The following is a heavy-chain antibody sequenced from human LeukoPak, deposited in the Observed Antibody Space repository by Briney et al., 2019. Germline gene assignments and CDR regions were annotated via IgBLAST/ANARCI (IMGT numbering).Heavy chain of an antibody. CDR3: ARSLRDTHYYDSSGYYPGDY. Sequence: SETLSLTCAVYGGSFIGYYWSWIRQPPGKGLDWIGVINHSGSTNYNPSLKSRVTISVDTSKNQFSLKLSSVPAADTAVYYCARSLRDTHYYDSSGYYPGDYWGQGTLVTVSS. CDR2: INHSGST. D-gene: IGHD3-22*01. CDR1: GGSFIGYY. J-gene: IGHJ4*02. V-gene: IGHV4-34*01.